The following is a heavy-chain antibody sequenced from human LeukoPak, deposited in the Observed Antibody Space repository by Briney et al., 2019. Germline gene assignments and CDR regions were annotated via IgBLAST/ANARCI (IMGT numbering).Heavy chain of an antibody. CDR2: FDPEDGET. CDR1: GYTLTEVS. Sequence: GASVKVSCKISGYTLTEVSMHWVRQAPGKGLEWMGRFDPEDGETLSAQRFQGRLTMTEDTSADTAYMELSSLTSDDTALYYCATGTVSSSWLGIFDFWGQGTLVTASS. J-gene: IGHJ4*02. CDR3: ATGTVSSSWLGIFDF. V-gene: IGHV1-24*01. D-gene: IGHD6-13*01.